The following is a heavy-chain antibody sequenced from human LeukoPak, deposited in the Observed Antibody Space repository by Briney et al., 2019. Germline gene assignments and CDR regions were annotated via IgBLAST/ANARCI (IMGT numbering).Heavy chain of an antibody. V-gene: IGHV1-69*13. Sequence: SVKVSCKASGGTFSSYAISWVRQAPGQGLEWMGGIIPIFGTANYAQKFQGRVTITADESTSTAYMELSSLRSEDTAVYYCARDHNLYYAIDIWGQVTMVTASS. D-gene: IGHD3-16*01. J-gene: IGHJ3*02. CDR3: ARDHNLYYAIDI. CDR2: IIPIFGTA. CDR1: GGTFSSYA.